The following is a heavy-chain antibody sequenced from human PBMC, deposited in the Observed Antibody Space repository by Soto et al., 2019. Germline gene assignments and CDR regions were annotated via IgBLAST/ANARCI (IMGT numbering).Heavy chain of an antibody. Sequence: QVQLVESGGGVVQPGRSLRLSCAASGFTFSSYGMHWVRQAPGKGLEWVAVICYDGSNKYYADSVKGRFTISRDNSKNTLYLQMNSLRAEDTAVYYCARGPTGPPSAFDYWGQGTLVTVSS. V-gene: IGHV3-33*01. CDR1: GFTFSSYG. CDR2: ICYDGSNK. J-gene: IGHJ4*02. D-gene: IGHD3-9*01. CDR3: ARGPTGPPSAFDY.